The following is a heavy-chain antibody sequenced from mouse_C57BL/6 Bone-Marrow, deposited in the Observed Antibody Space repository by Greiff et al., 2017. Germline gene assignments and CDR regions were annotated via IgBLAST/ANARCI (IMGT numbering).Heavy chain of an antibody. V-gene: IGHV6-3*01. CDR2: IRLKSDNYAT. Sequence: EVKLMESGGGLVQPGGSMKLSCVASGFTFSNYWMNWVRQSPEKGLEWVAQIRLKSDNYATHYAEPVKGRFTISRDDSKSSVYLQMDNLGAEDTRIYYCTTPQGYWGQGTTLTVSS. CDR1: GFTFSNYW. J-gene: IGHJ2*01. CDR3: TTPQGY.